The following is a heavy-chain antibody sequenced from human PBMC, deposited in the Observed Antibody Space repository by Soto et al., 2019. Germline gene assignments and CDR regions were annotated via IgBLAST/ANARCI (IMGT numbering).Heavy chain of an antibody. Sequence: PSETLSLTCAVYGGSFSGYYWSWIRQPPGKGLEWIGEINHSGSTNYNPSLKSRVTISVDTSKNQFSLKLSSVTAADTAVYYCARIYYGSGRYYRRGWFDTWGQGTRVTVS. CDR2: INHSGST. D-gene: IGHD3-10*01. CDR1: GGSFSGYY. V-gene: IGHV4-34*01. CDR3: ARIYYGSGRYYRRGWFDT. J-gene: IGHJ5*02.